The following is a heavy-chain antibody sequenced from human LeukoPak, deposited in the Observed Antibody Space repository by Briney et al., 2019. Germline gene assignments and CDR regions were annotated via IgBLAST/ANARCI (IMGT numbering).Heavy chain of an antibody. J-gene: IGHJ4*02. Sequence: SETLSLTCTVSGYSIRSGYYWGWIRQPPVKGLKWIGSIYHSGYTYYNPSLKSRVTISVDTSKNQFSLKLSSVTAADTAVYYCARDRIYGSGSDHFDYWGQGTLVTVSS. CDR2: IYHSGYT. V-gene: IGHV4-38-2*02. CDR1: GYSIRSGYY. D-gene: IGHD3-10*01. CDR3: ARDRIYGSGSDHFDY.